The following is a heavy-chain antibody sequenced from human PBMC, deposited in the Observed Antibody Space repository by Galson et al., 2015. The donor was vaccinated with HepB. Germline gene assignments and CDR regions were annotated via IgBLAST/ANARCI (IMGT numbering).Heavy chain of an antibody. CDR2: IKQDGSEK. CDR3: ARENSYGDYLDY. V-gene: IGHV3-7*01. J-gene: IGHJ4*02. CDR1: GFTFSSSW. Sequence: SLRLSCAASGFTFSSSWMSWVRQAPGKGLEWVANIKQDGSEKYYVDSVKGRFTISRDNAKNSLYLQMNSLRAEDTAVYYCARENSYGDYLDYWGQGTLVTVSS. D-gene: IGHD4-17*01.